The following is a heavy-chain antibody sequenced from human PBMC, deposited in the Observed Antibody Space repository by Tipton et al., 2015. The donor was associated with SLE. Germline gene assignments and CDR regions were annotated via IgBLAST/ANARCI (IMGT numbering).Heavy chain of an antibody. CDR3: ARGSVVADDY. D-gene: IGHD2-15*01. CDR2: IYYSRHT. J-gene: IGHJ4*02. Sequence: TLSLTCTVSGASISSHYWNWIRQTPGKGLEWIGYIYYSRHTNDNPSLESRVTILIDTSKHQLSLKLTSVTAADTAVYYCARGSVVADDYWGQGTLVTVSS. V-gene: IGHV4-59*11. CDR1: GASISSHY.